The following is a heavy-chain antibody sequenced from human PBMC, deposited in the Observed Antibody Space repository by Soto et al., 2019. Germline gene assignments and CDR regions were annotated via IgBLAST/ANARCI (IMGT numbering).Heavy chain of an antibody. Sequence: GGSLRLSCAASGFTFSSYAMSWVRQAPGKGLEWVSAISGSGGSTYYADSVKGRFTVSRDNSKNTLYLQMNSLRAEDTAVYYCAKDDTAMVFPPNWFDPWGQGTLVTVSS. D-gene: IGHD5-18*01. CDR2: ISGSGGST. V-gene: IGHV3-23*01. CDR3: AKDDTAMVFPPNWFDP. J-gene: IGHJ5*02. CDR1: GFTFSSYA.